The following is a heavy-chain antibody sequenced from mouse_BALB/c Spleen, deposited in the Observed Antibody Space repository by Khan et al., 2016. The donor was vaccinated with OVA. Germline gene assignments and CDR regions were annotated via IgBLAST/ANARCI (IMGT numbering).Heavy chain of an antibody. CDR2: INTYTGEP. Sequence: QIQLVQSGPELKKPGETVKISCKASGYTFTNYGMNWVKQAPGKGLKWMAWINTYTGEPTYADDFKGRFAFSLETSASTAYLQINNLKNEDMATYVCARISSYWYFDVWGAGTTVTVSS. CDR1: GYTFTNYG. V-gene: IGHV9-1*02. D-gene: IGHD6-2*01. CDR3: ARISSYWYFDV. J-gene: IGHJ1*01.